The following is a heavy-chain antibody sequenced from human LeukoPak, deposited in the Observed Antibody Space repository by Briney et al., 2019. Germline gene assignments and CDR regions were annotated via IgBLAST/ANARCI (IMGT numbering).Heavy chain of an antibody. CDR1: GGSISSYY. CDR3: AGSGSYYHT. J-gene: IGHJ5*02. D-gene: IGHD1-26*01. V-gene: IGHV4-59*01. CDR2: IYYSGST. Sequence: PSETLSLTCTVSGGSISSYYWSWLRQPPGKGLEWIGYIYYSGSTNYNPSLKSRVTISVDTSKNQFSLKLSSVTAADTAVYYCAGSGSYYHTWGQGTLVTVSS.